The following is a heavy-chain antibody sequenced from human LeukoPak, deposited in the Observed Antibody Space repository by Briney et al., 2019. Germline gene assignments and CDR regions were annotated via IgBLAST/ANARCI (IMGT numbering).Heavy chain of an antibody. CDR3: ARDLVTVTKGFDI. J-gene: IGHJ3*02. CDR2: ISYIGTT. D-gene: IGHD4-17*01. CDR1: GDSFSSHY. Sequence: PSETLSLTCAVSGDSFSSHYWTWIRQPPGRGLEWIGYISYIGTTNYNPSLKSRVTISIDTSKNQFSLKLSSVTIADTAVYYCARDLVTVTKGFDIWGLGTMVSVSS. V-gene: IGHV4-59*11.